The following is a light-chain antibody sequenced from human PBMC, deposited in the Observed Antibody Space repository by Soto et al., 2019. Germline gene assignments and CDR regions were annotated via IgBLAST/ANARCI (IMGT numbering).Light chain of an antibody. CDR3: QQYYSYPYT. J-gene: IGKJ2*01. CDR2: AES. Sequence: AIRMTQSPSSLSASTGDRVTITCRASQGISSYLAWYQQKPGKAPKLLIYAESTWQSGVPSRFSGSGSGTDFTLTISCLQSEDFATYYGQQYYSYPYTFGQGTKLEIK. CDR1: QGISSY. V-gene: IGKV1-8*01.